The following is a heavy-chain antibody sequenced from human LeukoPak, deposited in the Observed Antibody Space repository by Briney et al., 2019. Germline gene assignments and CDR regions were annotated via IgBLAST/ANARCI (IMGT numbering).Heavy chain of an antibody. J-gene: IGHJ3*02. D-gene: IGHD3-22*01. CDR1: GFTFSSYS. V-gene: IGHV3-21*01. Sequence: GGSLRLSCAASGFTFSSYSMNWVRQAPGKGLEWASSISSSSSYIYYADSVKGRFTISRDNAKNSLYLQMNSLRAEDTAVYYCARAITMIVVVITKGNDAFDIWGQGTMVTVSS. CDR3: ARAITMIVVVITKGNDAFDI. CDR2: ISSSSSYI.